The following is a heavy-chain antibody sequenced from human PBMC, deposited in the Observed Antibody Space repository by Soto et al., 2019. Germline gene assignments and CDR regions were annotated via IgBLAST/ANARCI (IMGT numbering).Heavy chain of an antibody. CDR1: GDSLSSGRYY. V-gene: IGHV4-61*01. D-gene: IGHD1-26*01. CDR2: VYHVGTT. Sequence: NPSETLSLTCTVSGDSLSSGRYYWTWIRQSPGKGLEWIGYVYHVGTTKYNPSLNNRASIMLDTSKSQFSLRLRSVTAADTAVYFCARESIVGDTRFDPWGHGTLVTVSS. CDR3: ARESIVGDTRFDP. J-gene: IGHJ5*02.